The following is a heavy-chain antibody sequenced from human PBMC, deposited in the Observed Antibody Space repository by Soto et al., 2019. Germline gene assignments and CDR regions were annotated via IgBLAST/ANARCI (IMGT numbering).Heavy chain of an antibody. D-gene: IGHD1-26*01. CDR1: GFTFSSYA. V-gene: IGHV3-30-3*01. CDR2: ISYDGSNK. Sequence: QVQLVESGGGVVQPGRSLRLSCAASGFTFSSYAMHWVRQAPGKGLEWVAVISYDGSNKYYADSVKGRFTISRDNSKNTLYLQTNSLRAVDTAVYYCAREQVVGATGAFDIWGQGTMVTVSS. CDR3: AREQVVGATGAFDI. J-gene: IGHJ3*02.